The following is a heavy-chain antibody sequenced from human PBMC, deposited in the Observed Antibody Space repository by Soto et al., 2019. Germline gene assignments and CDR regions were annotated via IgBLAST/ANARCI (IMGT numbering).Heavy chain of an antibody. Sequence: QVQLVQSGAEVKKPGSSVKVSCKASGGTFSSYTISWVRQAPGQGLECMGGIIPIFGTTNYAQKIQGRNTITTNETTTTAYMEMSSLRSQDTAVYYCAGVGASLLLPTYYGMDVWGQGTKVTVFS. CDR2: IIPIFGTT. J-gene: IGHJ6*02. V-gene: IGHV1-69*05. CDR3: AGVGASLLLPTYYGMDV. CDR1: GGTFSSYT. D-gene: IGHD2-15*01.